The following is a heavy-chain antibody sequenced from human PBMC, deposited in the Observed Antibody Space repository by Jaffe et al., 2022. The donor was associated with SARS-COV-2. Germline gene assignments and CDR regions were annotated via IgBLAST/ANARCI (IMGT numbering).Heavy chain of an antibody. D-gene: IGHD3-10*01. CDR3: ARAYGSGGYFDY. CDR1: GGSISSYY. CDR2: IYYSGST. J-gene: IGHJ4*02. Sequence: QVQLQESGPGLVKPSETLSLTCTVSGGSISSYYWSWIRQPPGKGLEWIGYIYYSGSTNYNPSLKSRVTISVDTSKNQFSLKLSSVTAADTAVYYCARAYGSGGYFDYWGQGTLVTVSS. V-gene: IGHV4-59*01.